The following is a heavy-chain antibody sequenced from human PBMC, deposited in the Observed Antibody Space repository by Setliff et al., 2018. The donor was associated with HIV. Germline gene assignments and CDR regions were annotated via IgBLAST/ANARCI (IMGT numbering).Heavy chain of an antibody. V-gene: IGHV4-61*09. CDR1: GGSIGSGSYY. J-gene: IGHJ4*02. CDR2: IHTSGSS. CDR3: ARDLLGSSSLVDY. Sequence: SETLSLTCTVSGGSIGSGSYYWSWIRQPAGKGLEWIGHIHTSGSSSYNPSLKSRVIISLDTSKNQISLKLNSVTAADTAVYYCARDLLGSSSLVDYWGQGTLVTVSS. D-gene: IGHD6-6*01.